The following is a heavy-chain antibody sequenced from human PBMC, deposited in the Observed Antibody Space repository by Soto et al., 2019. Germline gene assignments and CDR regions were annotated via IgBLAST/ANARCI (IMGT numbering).Heavy chain of an antibody. CDR1: WDSVSSGSAA. D-gene: IGHD1-1*01. V-gene: IGHV6-1*01. Sequence: SQTLSLTCAISWDSVSSGSAAWNWIRQSPSRGLEWLGRTYFRSRWSTEYAVSVRSRITITADTSKNQFSLQLNSVTPDDTAVYHCARDGPTTHYYLAYWGQGTPVTVSS. CDR2: TYFRSRWST. J-gene: IGHJ4*02. CDR3: ARDGPTTHYYLAY.